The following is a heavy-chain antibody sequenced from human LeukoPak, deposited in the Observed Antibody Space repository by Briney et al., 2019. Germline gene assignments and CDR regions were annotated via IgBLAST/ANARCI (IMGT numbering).Heavy chain of an antibody. CDR3: TRGAGWLIDY. CDR2: FHNSGTS. D-gene: IGHD3-16*01. V-gene: IGHV4-59*01. Sequence: SETLSLTCTVSDDSISDYYRGWIRQPPGKGLEWIGYFHNSGTSAYNPSLKSRVTISADTSKNQFSLKLNSLTTADTAVYYCTRGAGWLIDYWGQGILVTVSS. CDR1: DDSISDYY. J-gene: IGHJ4*02.